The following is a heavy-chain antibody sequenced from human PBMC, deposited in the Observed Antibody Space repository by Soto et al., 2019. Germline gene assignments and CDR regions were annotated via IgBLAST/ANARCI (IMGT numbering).Heavy chain of an antibody. Sequence: QVQLVESGGGVVQPGRSLRLSCAASGFTFSSYAMHWVRQAPGKGLEWVAVISYDGSNKYYADSVKGRFTISRDNSKNTLYLQMNSLRAEDTAVYYCAREGDSSGWDDAFDIWGQGTMVTVSS. D-gene: IGHD6-19*01. J-gene: IGHJ3*02. CDR1: GFTFSSYA. CDR3: AREGDSSGWDDAFDI. V-gene: IGHV3-30-3*01. CDR2: ISYDGSNK.